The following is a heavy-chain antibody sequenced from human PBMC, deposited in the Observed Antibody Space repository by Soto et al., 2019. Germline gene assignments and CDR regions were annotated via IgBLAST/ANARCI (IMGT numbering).Heavy chain of an antibody. D-gene: IGHD1-7*01. CDR1: GFTVSDNY. V-gene: IGHV3-53*02. CDR2: IFPSGTT. Sequence: EVQLVETGGGLIQPGGSLRLSCTPSGFTVSDNYMTWVRQAPEKGLEWVSVIFPSGTTSYADSVKGRFTISKDDSKNTLFLQMNSLRAEDTAVYYCARGGTTAYYGMDVWGQGTTVTVSS. CDR3: ARGGTTAYYGMDV. J-gene: IGHJ6*02.